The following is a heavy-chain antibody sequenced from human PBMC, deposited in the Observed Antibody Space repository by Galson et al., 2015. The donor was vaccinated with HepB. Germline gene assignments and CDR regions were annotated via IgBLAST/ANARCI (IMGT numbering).Heavy chain of an antibody. D-gene: IGHD4-23*01. J-gene: IGHJ3*02. CDR2: IDTAGDT. CDR3: ARFYGGPGVGAFDI. V-gene: IGHV3-13*04. Sequence: SLRLSCAASGFTLSSYDMHWVRQATGKGLEWVSAIDTAGDTYYPDSVKGQFTISRESAENSLYLQMNSLRAGDTAVYYCARFYGGPGVGAFDIWGQGTMVTVSS. CDR1: GFTLSSYD.